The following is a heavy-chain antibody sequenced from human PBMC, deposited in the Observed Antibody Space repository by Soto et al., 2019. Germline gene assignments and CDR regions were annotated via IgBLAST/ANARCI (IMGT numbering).Heavy chain of an antibody. CDR1: GYTFSSYS. CDR2: ISAYNGNT. Sequence: QVKLVQSGAEVKKPGASVKVSCKASGYTFSSYSISWVRQAPGQRLEWMGWISAYNGNTKYAQKIQGRVTMTTDTSKSTAYMELRSLRSDDKTVYYSARDSHPVDYWGQGTLITVSS. V-gene: IGHV1-18*01. J-gene: IGHJ4*02. CDR3: ARDSHPVDY.